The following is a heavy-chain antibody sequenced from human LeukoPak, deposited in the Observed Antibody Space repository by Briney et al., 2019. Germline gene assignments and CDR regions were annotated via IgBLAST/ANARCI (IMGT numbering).Heavy chain of an antibody. CDR1: GGSISSYY. CDR3: ARALSSSSWFDY. J-gene: IGHJ4*02. CDR2: IYYSGST. V-gene: IGHV4-59*01. Sequence: PSETLSLTCTVSGGSISSYYWSWIRQPPGKGLEWIGYIYYSGSTNYNPSLKSRVTISVDTSKNQFSLKLSSVTAADTAVYYCARALSSSSWFDYWGQGTLVTVSS. D-gene: IGHD6-13*01.